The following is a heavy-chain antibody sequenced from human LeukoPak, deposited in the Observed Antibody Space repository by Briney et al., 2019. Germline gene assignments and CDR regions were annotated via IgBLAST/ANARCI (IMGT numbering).Heavy chain of an antibody. CDR1: GGPISSYY. CDR2: IYYSGSTT. V-gene: IGHV4-4*08. J-gene: IGHJ4*02. Sequence: SETLSLTCSVSGGPISSYYWSWIRQPPGKGLEWIGYIYYSGSTTPSGTATYNPSLESRVTISVDTSKNQFSLKLRSVIAADAAVYYCARSEEMATTRGGFDYWGQGTLVTVSS. D-gene: IGHD5-24*01. CDR3: ARSEEMATTRGGFDY.